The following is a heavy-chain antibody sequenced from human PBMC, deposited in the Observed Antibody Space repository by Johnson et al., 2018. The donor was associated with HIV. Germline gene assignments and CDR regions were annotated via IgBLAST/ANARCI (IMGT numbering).Heavy chain of an antibody. Sequence: EVQLVESGGGLVQPGGSLRLSCAASGFTFSSYWMHWVRQAPGKGLVWVSRINSDGSSTSYADSVKGRITISRDNAKNTLYLQMNSLRAEDTAVYYCAREPGYSSGPDAFDLWGQGTMVTVSS. J-gene: IGHJ3*01. CDR2: INSDGSST. CDR3: AREPGYSSGPDAFDL. V-gene: IGHV3-74*01. D-gene: IGHD6-19*01. CDR1: GFTFSSYW.